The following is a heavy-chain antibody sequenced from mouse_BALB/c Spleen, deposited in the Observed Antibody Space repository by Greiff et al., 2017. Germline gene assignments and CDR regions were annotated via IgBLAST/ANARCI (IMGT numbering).Heavy chain of an antibody. CDR3: ARGNYED. Sequence: EVMLVESGGGLVKPGGSLKLSCAASGFTFSSYAMSWVRQTPEKRLEWVASISSGGSTYYPDSVKGRFTISRDNARNILYLQMSSLRSEDTAMYYCARGNYEDWGQGTSVTVSS. J-gene: IGHJ4*01. D-gene: IGHD1-1*01. V-gene: IGHV5-6-5*01. CDR2: ISSGGST. CDR1: GFTFSSYA.